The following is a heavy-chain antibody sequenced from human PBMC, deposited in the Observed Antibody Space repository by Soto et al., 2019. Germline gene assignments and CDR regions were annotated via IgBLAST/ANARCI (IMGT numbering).Heavy chain of an antibody. CDR1: GGSISAYY. CDR2: IYYTGGT. CDR3: ARTLVTGYSDS. D-gene: IGHD3-9*01. V-gene: IGHV4-59*01. Sequence: QVQLQESGPGLVRPSETLSLTCTVSGGSISAYYWGWVRQPPGKGLEWIGHIYYTGGTRYNPSLKSRVTSSVDTSRIHFSLRLNSVTAADTAVYYCARTLVTGYSDSWGQGTRVTVSS. J-gene: IGHJ4*02.